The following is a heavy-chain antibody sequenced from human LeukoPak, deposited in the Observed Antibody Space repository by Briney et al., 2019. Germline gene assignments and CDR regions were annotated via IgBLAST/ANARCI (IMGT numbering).Heavy chain of an antibody. CDR3: ARPAYTAAYDL. CDR1: GFTFSTYW. CDR2: MKGDGSEI. V-gene: IGHV3-7*01. J-gene: IGHJ3*01. D-gene: IGHD3-16*01. Sequence: GGSLRLSCAASGFTFSTYWMTWVRQAPGKGLEWVANMKGDGSEIHYVDSVKGRFTISRDNAKNSLYLQMNSLRAEDTAVYYCARPAYTAAYDLWGQGTMVTVSS.